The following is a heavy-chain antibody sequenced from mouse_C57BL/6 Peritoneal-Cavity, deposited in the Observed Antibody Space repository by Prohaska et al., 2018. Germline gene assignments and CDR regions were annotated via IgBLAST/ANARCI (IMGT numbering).Heavy chain of an antibody. CDR3: ACNYDAMDY. Sequence: QVQLQQPGAELVRPGSSVKLSCKASGYTFTSYWMDWVKQMPGQGLEWIGNIYPSDSETHYNQKFKDKDTLTVDKSSSTAYMQLSSLTSEDSAVYYCACNYDAMDYWGQGTSVTVSS. V-gene: IGHV1-61*01. CDR2: IYPSDSET. CDR1: GYTFTSYW. D-gene: IGHD2-1*01. J-gene: IGHJ4*01.